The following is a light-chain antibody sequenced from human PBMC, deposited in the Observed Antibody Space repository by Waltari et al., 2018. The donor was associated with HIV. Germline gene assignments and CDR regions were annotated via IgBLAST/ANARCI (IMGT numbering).Light chain of an antibody. J-gene: IGLJ1*01. CDR1: TGAVTSGNY. CDR3: LLYYGGAQRYV. Sequence: QTVVTQEPSLTVSPGGTVTLTCASSTGAVTSGNYPNWFQQNPGQAPRGLIYSTSNKNSGTPARFSGSLLGGKAALTLSGVQPEDEAEYYCLLYYGGAQRYVFGTGTKVTVL. V-gene: IGLV7-43*01. CDR2: STS.